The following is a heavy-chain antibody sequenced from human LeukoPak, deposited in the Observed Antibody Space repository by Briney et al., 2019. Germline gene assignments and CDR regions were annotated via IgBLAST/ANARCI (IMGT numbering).Heavy chain of an antibody. CDR2: ISSSSSYI. D-gene: IGHD3-9*01. Sequence: PGGSLRLSCAASGFSFSSYFMNWVRQAPGKGLEWVSSISSSSSYIYYADSVKGRFTISRDNAKNSLYLQMNSLRAEDTAVYYCARDHYYDILTGYYFSAFDIWGQGTMVTVSS. V-gene: IGHV3-21*01. CDR3: ARDHYYDILTGYYFSAFDI. CDR1: GFSFSSYF. J-gene: IGHJ3*02.